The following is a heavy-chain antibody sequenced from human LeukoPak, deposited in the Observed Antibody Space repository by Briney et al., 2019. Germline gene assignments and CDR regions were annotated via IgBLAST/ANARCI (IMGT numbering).Heavy chain of an antibody. Sequence: SETLSLTCTVSGGSISSYYWSWTRQPPGKGLEWIGYIYYSGSTNYNPSLKSRVTISVDTSKNQFSLKLSSVTAADTAVYYCARGPTTYYFDYWGQGTLVTVSS. CDR1: GGSISSYY. CDR2: IYYSGST. D-gene: IGHD1-1*01. J-gene: IGHJ4*02. CDR3: ARGPTTYYFDY. V-gene: IGHV4-59*01.